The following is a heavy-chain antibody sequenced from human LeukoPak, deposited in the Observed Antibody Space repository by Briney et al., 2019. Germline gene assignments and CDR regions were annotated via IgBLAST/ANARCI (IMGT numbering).Heavy chain of an antibody. V-gene: IGHV4-4*07. CDR1: GGSIGPYY. CDR3: ARDMLVRSGSYSPGDY. CDR2: IYTSGTA. D-gene: IGHD3-10*01. Sequence: PSETLSLTCIVSGGSIGPYYWSWIRQAAGKGPEWIGRIYTSGTADYNPALKGRVFLSVDTAKNQFSLKVTSVTAADTAVYYCARDMLVRSGSYSPGDYWGQGTLVTVSS. J-gene: IGHJ4*02.